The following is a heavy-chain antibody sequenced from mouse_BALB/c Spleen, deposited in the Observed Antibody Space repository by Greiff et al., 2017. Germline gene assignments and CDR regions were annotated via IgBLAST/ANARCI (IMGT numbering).Heavy chain of an antibody. D-gene: IGHD2-1*01. Sequence: EVQLQESGPSLVKPSQTLSLTCSVTGDSITSGYWNWIRKFPGNKLEYMGYISYSGSTYYNPSLKSRISITRDTSKNQYYLQLNSVTTEDTATYYCARYRSYGNHYFDYWGQGTTLTVSS. CDR3: ARYRSYGNHYFDY. CDR2: ISYSGST. V-gene: IGHV3-8*02. CDR1: GDSITSGY. J-gene: IGHJ2*01.